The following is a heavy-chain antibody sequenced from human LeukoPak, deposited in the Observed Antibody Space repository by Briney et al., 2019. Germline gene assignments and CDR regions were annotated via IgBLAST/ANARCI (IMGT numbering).Heavy chain of an antibody. J-gene: IGHJ4*02. D-gene: IGHD2-2*01. CDR2: IYSGGST. V-gene: IGHV3-66*02. CDR1: GFTVSSNY. CDR3: ARDQTVYFDY. Sequence: GGSLRLSCAASGFTVSSNYMSWVRQAPGKGLEWVSVIYSGGSTYCADSVKGRFTISRDNSKNTLYLQMNSLRAEDTAVYYCARDQTVYFDYWGQGTLVTVSS.